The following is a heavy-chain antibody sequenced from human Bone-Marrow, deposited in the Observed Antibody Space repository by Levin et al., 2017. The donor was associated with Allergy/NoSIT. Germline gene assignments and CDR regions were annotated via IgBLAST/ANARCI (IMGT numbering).Heavy chain of an antibody. CDR2: IYDSGTT. CDR3: ARVSAWSNNYDY. D-gene: IGHD6-19*01. Sequence: PSETLSLTCTVSGGSINNYYWNWIRQPPGEGLEWIGYIYDSGTTDYNPSLKSRVTMSVDRSKNQFSLKLNSVTAADTAVYYCARVSAWSNNYDYWGQGIMVTVSS. CDR1: GGSINNYY. V-gene: IGHV4-59*01. J-gene: IGHJ4*02.